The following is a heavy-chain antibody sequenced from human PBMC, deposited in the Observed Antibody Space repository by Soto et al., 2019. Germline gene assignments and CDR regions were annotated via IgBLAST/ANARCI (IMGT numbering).Heavy chain of an antibody. J-gene: IGHJ4*02. V-gene: IGHV3-7*05. CDR2: IKYDGGEK. CDR1: GFTFSDYW. D-gene: IGHD6-13*01. CDR3: ARDGVAAGLYFDH. Sequence: EVQLVESGGGLVQPGGSLRLSCAASGFTFSDYWMNWVRQAPGKGLEWVASIKYDGGEKNYVDSVKGRFTIFRDNTKNAVYLQMASLRAEDTAVYYCARDGVAAGLYFDHWGQGTPVTVSS.